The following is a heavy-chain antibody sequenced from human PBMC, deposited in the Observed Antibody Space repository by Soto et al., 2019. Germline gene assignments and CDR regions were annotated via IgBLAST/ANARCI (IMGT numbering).Heavy chain of an antibody. J-gene: IGHJ4*02. Sequence: QLQLQESGSGLVKPSQTLSLTCAVSGATISSGGYSWSWIRQPPGKCLEWIGYIYHRGSTYYNPSIESRGTIAVDRSKNQFSLKLSSVTAADTALYYCARAGYYDRSGDYDKWGQGTLVTVSS. CDR2: IYHRGST. CDR1: GATISSGGYS. D-gene: IGHD3-22*01. V-gene: IGHV4-30-2*01. CDR3: ARAGYYDRSGDYDK.